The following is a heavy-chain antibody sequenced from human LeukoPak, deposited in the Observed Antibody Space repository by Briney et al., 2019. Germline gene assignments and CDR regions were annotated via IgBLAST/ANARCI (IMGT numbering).Heavy chain of an antibody. CDR2: IYYSGST. J-gene: IGHJ4*02. D-gene: IGHD7-27*01. CDR1: GGSISSGDYY. V-gene: IGHV4-30-4*01. CDR3: AGGRIWGSGTNDY. Sequence: SETLSLTCTVSGGSISSGDYYWSWIRQPPGKGLEWIGYIYYSGSTYYNPSLKSRVTISVDTSKNQFSLKLSSVTAADTAVYYCAGGRIWGSGTNDYWGQGTLVTVSS.